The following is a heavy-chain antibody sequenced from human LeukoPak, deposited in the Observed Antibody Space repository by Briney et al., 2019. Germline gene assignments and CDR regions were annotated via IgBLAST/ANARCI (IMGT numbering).Heavy chain of an antibody. V-gene: IGHV3-30*02. Sequence: GGSLRLSCPASAFTISSHGMHCVRQAPGNGLGWVSVILYDRSTKYYADSVNGRFTITRDNSRSTLYLQMNSLRAEDTVVYYCAKDGGGYYSYFDYWGQGTLVTVSS. CDR1: AFTISSHG. J-gene: IGHJ4*02. CDR3: AKDGGGYYSYFDY. CDR2: ILYDRSTK. D-gene: IGHD3-22*01.